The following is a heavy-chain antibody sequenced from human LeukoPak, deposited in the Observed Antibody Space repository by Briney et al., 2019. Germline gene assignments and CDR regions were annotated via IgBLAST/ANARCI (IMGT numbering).Heavy chain of an antibody. CDR1: GFTFSSYE. CDR3: ARASLEAAAGTVEVLNDY. CDR2: ISSSGSTI. Sequence: QPGGSLRLSCAASGFTFSSYEMNWVRQAPGKGLEWVSYISSSGSTIYYADSVKGRFTISRDNAKNSLYLQMNSLRAEDTAVYYCARASLEAAAGTVEVLNDYWGQGTLVTVSS. D-gene: IGHD6-13*01. J-gene: IGHJ4*02. V-gene: IGHV3-48*03.